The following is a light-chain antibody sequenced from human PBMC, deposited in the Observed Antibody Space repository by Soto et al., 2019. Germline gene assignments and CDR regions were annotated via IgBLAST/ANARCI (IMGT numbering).Light chain of an antibody. J-gene: IGLJ2*01. CDR3: CSYAGSSTHVV. V-gene: IGLV2-23*01. CDR1: SSDVGSYNL. Sequence: QSALTQPASVSGSPGQSITISCTGTSSDVGSYNLVSWYQPHPGKAPKLMIYEGSKRPSGVSNRFSGSKSGNTASLTISGLQAEDEADYYCCSYAGSSTHVVFGGGTQLTVL. CDR2: EGS.